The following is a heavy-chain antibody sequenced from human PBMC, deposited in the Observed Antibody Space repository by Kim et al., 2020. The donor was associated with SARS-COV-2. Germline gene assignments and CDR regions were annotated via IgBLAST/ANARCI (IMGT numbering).Heavy chain of an antibody. CDR3: ASTTQLGFGELFLPYYYYGMDV. Sequence: SETLSLTCTVSGGSISSSSYYWGWIRQPPGKGLEWIGSIYYSGSTYYNPSLKSRVTISVDTSKNQFSLKLSSVTAADTAVYYCASTTQLGFGELFLPYYYYGMDVWGQGTTVTVSS. J-gene: IGHJ6*02. CDR1: GGSISSSSYY. CDR2: IYYSGST. D-gene: IGHD3-10*01. V-gene: IGHV4-39*01.